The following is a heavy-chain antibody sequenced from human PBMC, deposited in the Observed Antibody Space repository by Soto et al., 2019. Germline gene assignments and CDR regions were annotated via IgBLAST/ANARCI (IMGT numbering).Heavy chain of an antibody. CDR3: ARLRWNYSLGVFDY. CDR1: GGSITSVGYS. V-gene: IGHV4-30-2*01. J-gene: IGHJ4*02. CDR2: IYQSGSA. D-gene: IGHD1-7*01. Sequence: SETLSLTCAVSGGSITSVGYSWSWIRQAPGKGLEWLGYIYQSGSAYYNPSLKSRVTISIDKSKNQFSLKLSSVTAADTAVYYCARLRWNYSLGVFDYWGQGTLVTVSS.